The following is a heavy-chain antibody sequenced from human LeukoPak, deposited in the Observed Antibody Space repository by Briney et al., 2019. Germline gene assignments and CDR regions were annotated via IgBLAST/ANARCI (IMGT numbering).Heavy chain of an antibody. V-gene: IGHV1-69*05. CDR1: VGTFSNYA. CDR2: IIPIFGTA. CDR3: ASNNRNYGVYWFDL. J-gene: IGHJ5*02. Sequence: GASVKVSCKASVGTFSNYAISWVRQAPGQGLEWMGGIIPIFGTANYAQKFQGRVTITTDESTSTAYMELSSLRSEDTAVYYCASNNRNYGVYWFDLWGQGTLVSVSS. D-gene: IGHD1-7*01.